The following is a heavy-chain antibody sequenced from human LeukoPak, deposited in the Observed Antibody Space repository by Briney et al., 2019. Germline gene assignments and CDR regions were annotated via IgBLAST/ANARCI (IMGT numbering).Heavy chain of an antibody. CDR3: ARHGTISSESYFDY. CDR1: GGSVSSYY. J-gene: IGHJ4*02. Sequence: PSETLSLTCSVSGGSVSSYYWSWIRQSPGKGLEWIGYIHNSGRTNYNPSLKSRVTGFVDTSKNQVSLRLSSVTAADTTVYYCARHGTISSESYFDYWGQGALVTVSS. V-gene: IGHV4-59*08. D-gene: IGHD1-14*01. CDR2: IHNSGRT.